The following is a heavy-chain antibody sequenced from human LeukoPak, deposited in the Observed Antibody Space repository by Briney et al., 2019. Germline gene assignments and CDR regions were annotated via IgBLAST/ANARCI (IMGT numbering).Heavy chain of an antibody. J-gene: IGHJ4*02. CDR3: ARAALRWFGDPGLDY. CDR2: INHSGST. Sequence: SETLSLTCAVYGGSFSGYYWSWIRQPPGKGLEWIGEINHSGSTNYNPSLKSRVTISVDTSKNQFSLRLSSVTAADTAVYYCARAALRWFGDPGLDYWGQGTLVTVSS. CDR1: GGSFSGYY. V-gene: IGHV4-34*01. D-gene: IGHD3-10*01.